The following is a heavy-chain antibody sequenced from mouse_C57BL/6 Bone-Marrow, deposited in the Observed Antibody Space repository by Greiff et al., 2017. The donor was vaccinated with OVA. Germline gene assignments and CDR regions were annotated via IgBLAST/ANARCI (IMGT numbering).Heavy chain of an antibody. V-gene: IGHV14-4*01. CDR2: IDPENGDT. Sequence: VQLQQPGAELVRPGASVKLSCTASGFNIKDDYMNWVKQRPEQGLAWIGWIDPENGDTEYAPKFQGKATITADTSSNTAYLQLSSLTSEDTAVYYCTTRWLLRNYAMDYWGRGTAVTVSS. CDR3: TTRWLLRNYAMDY. CDR1: GFNIKDDY. D-gene: IGHD2-3*01. J-gene: IGHJ4*01.